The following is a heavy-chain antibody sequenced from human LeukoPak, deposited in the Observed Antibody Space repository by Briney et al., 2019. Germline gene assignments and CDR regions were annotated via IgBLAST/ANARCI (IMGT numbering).Heavy chain of an antibody. D-gene: IGHD6-19*01. V-gene: IGHV1-46*03. J-gene: IGHJ3*02. CDR1: GYTFTSYY. Sequence: GASVKVSCKASGYTFTSYYMHWVRQAPGQGLEWRGIINPSGGSTSYAQKFQGRVTMTRDTSTSTVYMELSSLRSEDTAVYYCARVRGYSSGWPSDAFDIWGQGTMVTVSS. CDR2: INPSGGST. CDR3: ARVRGYSSGWPSDAFDI.